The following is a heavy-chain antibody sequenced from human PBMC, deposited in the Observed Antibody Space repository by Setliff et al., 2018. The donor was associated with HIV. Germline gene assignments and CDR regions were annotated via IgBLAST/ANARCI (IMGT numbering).Heavy chain of an antibody. CDR2: ISYDGSNK. CDR1: GFTFSSYA. V-gene: IGHV3-30*04. CDR3: ARDRFRGGVGTGLAEY. J-gene: IGHJ4*02. D-gene: IGHD3-16*01. Sequence: GESLKISCAASGFTFSSYAMHWVRQAPGKGLEWVAVISYDGSNKYYADSVKGRFTISRDNSKNTLFLQMNSLRPEDTAVYYCARDRFRGGVGTGLAEYWGQGTVVTVSS.